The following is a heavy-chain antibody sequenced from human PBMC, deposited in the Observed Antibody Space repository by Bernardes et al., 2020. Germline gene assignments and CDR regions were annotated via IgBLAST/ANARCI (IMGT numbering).Heavy chain of an antibody. CDR2: IYRGGTI. CDR3: AIDVAGQYST. CDR1: AFTVSSYY. D-gene: IGHD1-26*01. J-gene: IGHJ5*02. V-gene: IGHV3-53*01. Sequence: GGSLRLSCAASAFTVSSYYMSWVRQAPGKGLEWVSVIYRGGTIQYADSVKGRFTISRDSSQNMVFLQMNNLRAEDTAVYYCAIDVAGQYSTWGQGTLVTVSS.